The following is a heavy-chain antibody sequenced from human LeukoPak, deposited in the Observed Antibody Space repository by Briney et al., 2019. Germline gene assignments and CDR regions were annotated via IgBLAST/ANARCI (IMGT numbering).Heavy chain of an antibody. CDR2: IRYDAINT. V-gene: IGHV3-30*02. CDR1: GFTFSRYG. D-gene: IGHD4-17*01. CDR3: ANDTHVGYGDPSALYDY. Sequence: PGGSLRLSCAASGFTFSRYGIHWVRQVPGRWLEWAAFIRYDAINTYYADSVKGRFTIFSDNSNNTLYPHMNSLRPEDTAVYYCANDTHVGYGDPSALYDYWGQGTLVTVSS. J-gene: IGHJ4*02.